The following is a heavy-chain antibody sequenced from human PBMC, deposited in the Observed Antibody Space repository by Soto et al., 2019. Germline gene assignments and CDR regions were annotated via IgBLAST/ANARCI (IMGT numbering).Heavy chain of an antibody. CDR2: VHYSGST. CDR1: VGSIGSNIYY. CDR3: ASQHYYASSGYFYRL. V-gene: IGHV4-39*01. J-gene: IGHJ1*01. D-gene: IGHD3-22*01. Sequence: SDTLCLTCSVSVGSIGSNIYYWGWIRQPPGKWLEWIATVHYSGSTYYTPSLKSRVTISADTSKNQFSLRLNSVTAADTAVYYCASQHYYASSGYFYRLCGQGTLVIVSS.